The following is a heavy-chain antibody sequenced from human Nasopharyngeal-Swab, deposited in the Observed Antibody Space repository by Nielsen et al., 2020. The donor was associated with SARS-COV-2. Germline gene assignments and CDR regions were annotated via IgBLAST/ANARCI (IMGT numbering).Heavy chain of an antibody. V-gene: IGHV3-33*01. D-gene: IGHD3-22*01. Sequence: GESLKISCAASGFTFNNSVMHWVRQAPGKGLEWVAVIWYGGSEKHYADSVRGRFTIPRDNPKNTLYLQMNSLRAEDTAIYYCGRDRYYDSSGFDYWGQGTLVSVSS. CDR1: GFTFNNSV. CDR3: GRDRYYDSSGFDY. J-gene: IGHJ4*02. CDR2: IWYGGSEK.